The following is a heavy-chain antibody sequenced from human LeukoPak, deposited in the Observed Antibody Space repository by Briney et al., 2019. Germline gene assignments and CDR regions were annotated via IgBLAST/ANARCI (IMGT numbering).Heavy chain of an antibody. V-gene: IGHV1-2*02. CDR1: GYTFTGYY. CDR2: INPNSGGT. CDR3: ARDREGSGSYYKDDNY. Sequence: VSVKVSCKASGYTFTGYYMHWVRQAPGQGLEWMGWINPNSGGTNYAQKFQGRVTMTRDTSISTAYMELSRLRSDDTAVYYCARDREGSGSYYKDDNYWGQGTLVTVSS. D-gene: IGHD3-10*01. J-gene: IGHJ4*02.